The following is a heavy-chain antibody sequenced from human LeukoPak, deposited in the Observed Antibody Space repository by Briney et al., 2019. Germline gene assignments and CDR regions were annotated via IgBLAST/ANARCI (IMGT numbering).Heavy chain of an antibody. CDR3: ARDRLVPAAKRMYYYYGMDV. V-gene: IGHV3-30-3*01. J-gene: IGHJ6*02. Sequence: QPGRSLRLSCAASGFTFSSYVMHWVRQAPGKGLEWVAVISSDESNKYYADSVKGRFTISRDNSKNTLYLRMNSLRAEDTAVYYCARDRLVPAAKRMYYYYGMDVWGQGTTVTVSS. CDR1: GFTFSSYV. D-gene: IGHD2-2*01. CDR2: ISSDESNK.